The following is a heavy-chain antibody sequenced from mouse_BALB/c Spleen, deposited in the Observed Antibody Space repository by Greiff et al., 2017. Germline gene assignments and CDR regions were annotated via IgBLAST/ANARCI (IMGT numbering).Heavy chain of an antibody. CDR3: ARCDGYWYFDV. V-gene: IGHV1-80*01. CDR1: GYAFSSYW. Sequence: VKLVESGAELVRPGSSVKISCKASGYAFSSYWMNWVKQRPGQGLEWIGQSYPVDGDTNYNGKFKGKATLTADKSSSTAYMQLSSLTSEDSAVYFCARCDGYWYFDVWGAGTTVTVSA. D-gene: IGHD2-3*01. CDR2: SYPVDGDT. J-gene: IGHJ1*01.